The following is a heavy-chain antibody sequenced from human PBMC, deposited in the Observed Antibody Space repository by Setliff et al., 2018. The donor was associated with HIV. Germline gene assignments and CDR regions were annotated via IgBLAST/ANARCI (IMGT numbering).Heavy chain of an antibody. Sequence: GGSLRLSCAASRFTFSDYYMSWIRQAPGKGLEWVSYISSRGTTIYYAGSVKGRFTISRDNAKNSLYLQMNSLRAEDTAVYYCAKDAGSYSYVHEYFQHWGQGTLVTVSS. J-gene: IGHJ1*01. V-gene: IGHV3-11*01. CDR2: ISSRGTTI. CDR3: AKDAGSYSYVHEYFQH. CDR1: RFTFSDYY. D-gene: IGHD5-18*01.